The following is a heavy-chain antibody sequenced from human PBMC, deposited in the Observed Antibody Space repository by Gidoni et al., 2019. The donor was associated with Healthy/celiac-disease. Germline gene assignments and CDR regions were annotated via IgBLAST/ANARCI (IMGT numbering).Heavy chain of an antibody. CDR1: GFTFSSSA. V-gene: IGHV3-23*01. CDR3: AKYDYPYNDYGDYRHAPYFDY. Sequence: EVQLLESGGGLVQHGGSLRLSCAASGFTFSSSAMSWARQDPGKGLVGVSAISGSGGSTYYADSVKGRFTISRDNSKNTLYLQMNSLRAEDTAVYYCAKYDYPYNDYGDYRHAPYFDYWGQGTLVTVSS. D-gene: IGHD4-17*01. CDR2: ISGSGGST. J-gene: IGHJ4*02.